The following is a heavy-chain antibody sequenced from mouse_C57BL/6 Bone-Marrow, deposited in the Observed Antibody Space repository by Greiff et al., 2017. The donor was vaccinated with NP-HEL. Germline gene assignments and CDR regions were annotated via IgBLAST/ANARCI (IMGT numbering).Heavy chain of an antibody. CDR2: IYPGSGST. V-gene: IGHV1-55*01. D-gene: IGHD1-1*01. Sequence: QVQLQQPGAELVKPGASVKMSCKASGYTFTSYWITWVKQRPGQGLEWIGDIYPGSGSTNYNEKFKSKATLTVDTSSSTAYMQLSSLTSEDSAVYYCARDTTVVAKIYYWGQGTTLTVSS. CDR1: GYTFTSYW. J-gene: IGHJ2*01. CDR3: ARDTTVVAKIYY.